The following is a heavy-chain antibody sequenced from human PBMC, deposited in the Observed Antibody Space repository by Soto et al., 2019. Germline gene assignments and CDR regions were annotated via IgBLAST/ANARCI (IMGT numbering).Heavy chain of an antibody. CDR3: ARALGYSGYAGMDV. J-gene: IGHJ6*02. V-gene: IGHV1-18*01. D-gene: IGHD5-12*01. CDR1: GYTFTIYG. Sequence: QVQLVQSGGEVKKPGASVKVSCKASGYTFTIYGINWVRQAPGQGLEWMGWISPDNGNTNYAQKLQGRVTMTTDTSTSTAYMELRSLRSDDTAVYYCARALGYSGYAGMDVCGQGTTGTVSS. CDR2: ISPDNGNT.